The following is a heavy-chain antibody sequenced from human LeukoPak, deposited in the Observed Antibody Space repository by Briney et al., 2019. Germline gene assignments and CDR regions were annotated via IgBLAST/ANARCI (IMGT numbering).Heavy chain of an antibody. J-gene: IGHJ4*02. CDR2: INHSGST. V-gene: IGHV4-34*01. D-gene: IGHD3-10*01. Sequence: PSETLSLTCAVYGGSLSGYYWSWIRQPPGKGLEWIGEINHSGSTNYNPSLKNRVTISVDTYKNQFSLKLSSVSAADTAVYYCARQEGGTYFTFGYWGQGTLVTVSS. CDR3: ARQEGGTYFTFGY. CDR1: GGSLSGYY.